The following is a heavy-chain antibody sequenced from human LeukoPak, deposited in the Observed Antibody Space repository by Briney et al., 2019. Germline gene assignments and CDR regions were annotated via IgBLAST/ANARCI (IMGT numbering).Heavy chain of an antibody. CDR1: GGSFSGYY. J-gene: IGHJ4*02. CDR2: INHSGST. V-gene: IGHV4-34*01. D-gene: IGHD3-22*01. CDR3: ARGANYYDSSGYYNY. Sequence: SETLSLTCAVYGGSFSGYYWSWIRQPPGKGLEWIGEINHSGSTNYNPSLKSRVTISVDTSKNQFSLKLSSVTAADTAAYYCARGANYYDSSGYYNYWGQGTLVTVSS.